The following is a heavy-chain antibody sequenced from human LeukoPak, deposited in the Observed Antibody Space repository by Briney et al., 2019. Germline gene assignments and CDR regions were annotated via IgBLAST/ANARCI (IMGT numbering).Heavy chain of an antibody. CDR3: AKGSYGGNSGYFDY. D-gene: IGHD4-23*01. Sequence: PGGSLRLSCAASGFTFSSHGMSWVRQAPGKGLEWVSAISGSGGSTYYADSVKGRFTISRDNSKNTLYLQMNSLRAEDTAVYYCAKGSYGGNSGYFDYWGQGTLVTVSS. CDR2: ISGSGGST. V-gene: IGHV3-23*01. J-gene: IGHJ4*02. CDR1: GFTFSSHG.